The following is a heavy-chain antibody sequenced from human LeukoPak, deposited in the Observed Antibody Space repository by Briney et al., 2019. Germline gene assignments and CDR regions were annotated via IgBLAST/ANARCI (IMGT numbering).Heavy chain of an antibody. CDR3: ARDGFRRDGYDY. D-gene: IGHD5-24*01. V-gene: IGHV3-53*01. CDR1: GFTVSSNY. CDR2: IYSGGST. Sequence: GGSLRLSFAASGFTVSSNYMSWVRQAPGKGLEWVSVIYSGGSTYYADSVKGRFTISRDNSKNTLYLQMNSLRAEDTAVYYCARDGFRRDGYDYWGQGTLVTVSS. J-gene: IGHJ4*02.